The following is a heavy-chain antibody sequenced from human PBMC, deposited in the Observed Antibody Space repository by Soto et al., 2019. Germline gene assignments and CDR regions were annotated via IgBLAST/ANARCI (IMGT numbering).Heavy chain of an antibody. CDR3: ARDRQSSGWLDAFDI. CDR1: GFTFSSYW. D-gene: IGHD6-19*01. V-gene: IGHV3-7*03. J-gene: IGHJ3*02. Sequence: GSLRLSCAASGFTFSSYWMSWVRQAPGKGLEWVANIKQDGSEKYYVDSVKGRFTISRDNAKNSLYLQMDSLRAEDTAVYYCARDRQSSGWLDAFDIWGQGTMVTVSS. CDR2: IKQDGSEK.